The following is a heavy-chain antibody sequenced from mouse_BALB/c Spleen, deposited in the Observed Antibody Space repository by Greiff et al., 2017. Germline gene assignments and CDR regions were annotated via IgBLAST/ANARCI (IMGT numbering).Heavy chain of an antibody. V-gene: IGHV3-6*02. CDR3: AGGDYYAMDY. J-gene: IGHJ4*01. Sequence: DVQLVESGPGLVKPSQSLSLTCSVTGYSITSGYYWNWIRQFPGNKLEWMGYISYDGSNNYNPSLKNRISITRDTSKNQFFLKLNSVTTEDTATYYCAGGDYYAMDYWGQGTSVTVSS. CDR2: ISYDGSN. CDR1: GYSITSGYY.